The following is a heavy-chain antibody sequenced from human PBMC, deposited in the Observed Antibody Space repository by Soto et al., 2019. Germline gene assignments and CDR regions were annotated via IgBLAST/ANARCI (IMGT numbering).Heavy chain of an antibody. Sequence: SETLSLTCTVSGVSIRSYYWSWIRQTPGKGLEWIGYIFDSGNTNYNPSLKSRVTISFDTSKNEFSLKLNSVTAADTAVYYCARHGGYNYGFDFWGQGALVTVSS. CDR1: GVSIRSYY. CDR2: IFDSGNT. D-gene: IGHD5-18*01. CDR3: ARHGGYNYGFDF. V-gene: IGHV4-59*01. J-gene: IGHJ4*02.